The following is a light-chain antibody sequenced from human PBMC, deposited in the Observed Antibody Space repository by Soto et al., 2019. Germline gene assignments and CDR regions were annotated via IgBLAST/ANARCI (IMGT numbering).Light chain of an antibody. CDR3: ETWDNNTRV. CDR2: LKGSGTY. Sequence: QAVVTQSSSASASLGSSVKLTCTLSSGHSSYIIAWHQHQPGKAPRYLMKLKGSGTYNKGSGVPDRFSGSSSGADRYLIISNLQSEDETDYYCETWDNNTRVFGGGTKLTVL. V-gene: IGLV4-60*03. CDR1: SGHSSYI. J-gene: IGLJ3*02.